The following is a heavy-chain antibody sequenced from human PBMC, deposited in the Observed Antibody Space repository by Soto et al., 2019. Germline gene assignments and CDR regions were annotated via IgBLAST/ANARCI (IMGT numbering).Heavy chain of an antibody. D-gene: IGHD2-8*01. J-gene: IGHJ4*02. CDR1: GGSISSGDYY. CDR3: ARNGALDY. CDR2: ILYSGTT. Sequence: QVQLQESGPGLVKPSQTLSLTCTVSGGSISSGDYYWSWIRQPPGKGLEWIGYILYSGTTNYNPSLGSRLTISIGMSKNQFSLNLTSVTAADTAVYYCARNGALDYWGRGTLVTVSS. V-gene: IGHV4-30-4*01.